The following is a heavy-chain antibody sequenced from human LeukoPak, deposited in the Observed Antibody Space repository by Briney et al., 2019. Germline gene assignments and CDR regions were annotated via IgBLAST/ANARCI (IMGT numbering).Heavy chain of an antibody. Sequence: GESLKISCKGSGYNFTSYWIGWVRQAPGQGLEWMGWINPNSGGTNYAQKFQGRVTMTRDTSISTAYMELSRLRSDDTAVYYCARGSDDFWSGYSPSYWGQGTLVTDSS. CDR3: ARGSDDFWSGYSPSY. J-gene: IGHJ4*02. CDR2: INPNSGGT. D-gene: IGHD3-3*01. V-gene: IGHV1-2*02. CDR1: GYNFTSYW.